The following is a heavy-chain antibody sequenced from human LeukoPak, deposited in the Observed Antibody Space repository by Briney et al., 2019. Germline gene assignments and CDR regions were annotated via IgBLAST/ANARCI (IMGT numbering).Heavy chain of an antibody. CDR1: GFTFSSYA. CDR3: AKTFNYGDYEDY. Sequence: GSLRLSCAASGFTFSSYAMSWVRQAPGKWLEWVSAISGSGGSTYYADSVKGRFTISRDNSKNTLYLQMNSLRAEDTAVYYCAKTFNYGDYEDYWGQGTLVTVSS. J-gene: IGHJ4*02. CDR2: ISGSGGST. D-gene: IGHD4-17*01. V-gene: IGHV3-23*01.